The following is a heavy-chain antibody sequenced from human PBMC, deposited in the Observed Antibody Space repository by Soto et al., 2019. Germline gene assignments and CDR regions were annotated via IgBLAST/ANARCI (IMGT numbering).Heavy chain of an antibody. J-gene: IGHJ4*02. CDR2: ISGSGGST. V-gene: IGHV3-23*01. Sequence: GGSLRLSCAASGFTFSSYAMSWVRQAPGKGLEWVSAISGSGGSTYYADSVKGRFTISRDNSKNTLYLQMNSLRAEDTAVYYCAKGGGDCYNFLYFDYWGQGTLVTVSS. CDR1: GFTFSSYA. CDR3: AKGGGDCYNFLYFDY. D-gene: IGHD2-21*01.